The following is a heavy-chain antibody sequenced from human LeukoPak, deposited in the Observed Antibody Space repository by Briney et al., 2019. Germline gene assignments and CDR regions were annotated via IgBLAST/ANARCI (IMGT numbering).Heavy chain of an antibody. V-gene: IGHV1-18*01. CDR2: ISAYNGNT. CDR1: GYTFTSYG. D-gene: IGHD3-22*01. Sequence: ASVKVSCKASGYTFTSYGISWVRQAPGQGLEWMGWISAYNGNTNYAQKLQGRVTMTTDTSTSTAYMELRSLRSDDTAVYYCARDLEYYYDSSPNFDYWGQGTLVTVSS. CDR3: ARDLEYYYDSSPNFDY. J-gene: IGHJ4*02.